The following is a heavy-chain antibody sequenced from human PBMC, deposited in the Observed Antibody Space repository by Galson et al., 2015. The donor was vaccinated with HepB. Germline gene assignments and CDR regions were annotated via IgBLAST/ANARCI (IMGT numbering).Heavy chain of an antibody. V-gene: IGHV1-2*02. CDR2: NNPNFGGT. J-gene: IGHJ4*02. Sequence: SVKVSCKASGYTCTDYYRHWVRQAPGQGLEWMGWNNPNFGGTHYAQKFQGRVTMTRDASISAAYMELSRLTSDDTAVYYCAREEIKNQITGTDYWGQGTLVTVSS. CDR3: AREEIKNQITGTDY. D-gene: IGHD1-20*01. CDR1: GYTCTDYY.